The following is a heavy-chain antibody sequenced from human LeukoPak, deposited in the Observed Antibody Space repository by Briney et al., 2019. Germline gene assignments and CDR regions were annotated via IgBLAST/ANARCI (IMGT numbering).Heavy chain of an antibody. V-gene: IGHV3-23*01. CDR3: AKASGLKGRYYFDS. J-gene: IGHJ4*02. CDR2: ISGSGGST. D-gene: IGHD3-10*01. Sequence: GGSLRLSCAASGFTFSSYAMSWVRQGPGKGLEWVSAISGSGGSTYNADSVKGRFTISRDSSKNTLYLQMNNLRAEDAAVYYCAKASGLKGRYYFDSWGQGTLVTVSS. CDR1: GFTFSSYA.